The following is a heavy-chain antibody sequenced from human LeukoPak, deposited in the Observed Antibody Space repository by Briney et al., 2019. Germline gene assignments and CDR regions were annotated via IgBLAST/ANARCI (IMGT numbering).Heavy chain of an antibody. Sequence: SETLSLTCTVSGGSISSSSYYWGWIRQPPGKGLEWIGRIYYSGSTYYNPSLKSRVTISVDTSKNQFSLKLSSVTDADTAVYYCARVSSSVPYYYYYYMDVWGKGTTVTVSS. D-gene: IGHD6-6*01. J-gene: IGHJ6*03. V-gene: IGHV4-39*01. CDR1: GGSISSSSYY. CDR3: ARVSSSVPYYYYYYMDV. CDR2: IYYSGST.